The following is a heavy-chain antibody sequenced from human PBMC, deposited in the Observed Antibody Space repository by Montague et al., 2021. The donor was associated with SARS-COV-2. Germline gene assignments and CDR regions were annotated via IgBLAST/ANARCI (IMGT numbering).Heavy chain of an antibody. CDR2: IYYGGTT. D-gene: IGHD3-3*01. Sequence: SETLSLTCTVSGGSISNTNYYWGRVRQPPGEGLEWIGSIYYGGTTYYNPSLESRLTMSVDTSKKQFSLKVKSLTAADTAVYSCVRLRVVISGHYPLHVDDWGQGTLVTVSP. J-gene: IGHJ4*01. V-gene: IGHV4-39*01. CDR3: VRLRVVISGHYPLHVDD. CDR1: GGSISNTNYY.